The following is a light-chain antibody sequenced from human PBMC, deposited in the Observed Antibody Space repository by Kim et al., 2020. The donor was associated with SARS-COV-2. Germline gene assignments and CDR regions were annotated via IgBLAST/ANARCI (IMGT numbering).Light chain of an antibody. V-gene: IGKV3-15*01. CDR1: QSANSN. CDR2: GAS. Sequence: VSPGERATLSCRASQSANSNLAWYQQKPGQAPRLLIYGASTSATDIPARFSGSGSGTDFTLTISCLQSEDFAVYYCQQYDKWPLTFGGGTKVEIK. J-gene: IGKJ4*01. CDR3: QQYDKWPLT.